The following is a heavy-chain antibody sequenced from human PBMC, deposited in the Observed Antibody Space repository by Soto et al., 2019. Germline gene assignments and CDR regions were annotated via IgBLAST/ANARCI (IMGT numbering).Heavy chain of an antibody. D-gene: IGHD3-16*01. V-gene: IGHV3-33*01. CDR1: GFTFSSHG. J-gene: IGHJ4*02. CDR2: IWYDGSNK. CDR3: ARWGPDKVLDY. Sequence: QVQLVESGGGVVQPGRSLRVSCAASGFTFSSHGMHWVRQAPGKGLEWVAVIWYDGSNKYYGESVKGRFIISRDNSKNKVDLQMNSLRAEDTGIYYCARWGPDKVLDYWGQGTLVTVSS.